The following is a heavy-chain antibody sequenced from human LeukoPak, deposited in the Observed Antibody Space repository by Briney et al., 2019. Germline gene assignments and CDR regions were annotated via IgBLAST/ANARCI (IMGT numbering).Heavy chain of an antibody. CDR2: INHSGST. CDR1: GGSFSGYY. CDR3: ASSPGIIGGWWFDP. D-gene: IGHD3-10*01. Sequence: KPSETLSLTCAVYGGSFSGYYWSWIRQPPGKGLEGIGEINHSGSTNYNPSLKSRVTISVDTSKNQFSLKLSSVTAADTAVYYCASSPGIIGGWWFDPWGQGTLVTVSS. J-gene: IGHJ5*02. V-gene: IGHV4-34*01.